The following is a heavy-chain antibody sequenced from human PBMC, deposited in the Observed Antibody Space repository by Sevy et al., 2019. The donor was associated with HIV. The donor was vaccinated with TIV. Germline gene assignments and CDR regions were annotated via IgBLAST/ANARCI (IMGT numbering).Heavy chain of an antibody. J-gene: IGHJ4*02. CDR1: GYTFTTYG. Sequence: ASVKVSCKASGYTFTTYGISWIRQAPGQGLECVGWISPYTGNTNYAQKLQGRVTMTTDTSTSTAYMELRSLRSDDTAVYFCARDAPFFYGSGSPVALFDCWGQGTLVTVSS. CDR2: ISPYTGNT. V-gene: IGHV1-18*01. CDR3: ARDAPFFYGSGSPVALFDC. D-gene: IGHD3-10*01.